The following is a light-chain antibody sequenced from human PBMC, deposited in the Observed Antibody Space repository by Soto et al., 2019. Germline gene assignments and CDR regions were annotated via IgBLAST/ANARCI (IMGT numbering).Light chain of an antibody. CDR1: SSNIGNNA. Sequence: QSVLTQPPSVSEAPRQRVTISCSGSSSNIGNNAVNWYQQLPGKAPKLLIYYDDLLPSGVSDRFSGSKSGTSASLAISGLQSEDEDDYYCAAWDDSLNGVVFGGGTKRTVL. CDR3: AAWDDSLNGVV. CDR2: YDD. J-gene: IGLJ2*01. V-gene: IGLV1-36*01.